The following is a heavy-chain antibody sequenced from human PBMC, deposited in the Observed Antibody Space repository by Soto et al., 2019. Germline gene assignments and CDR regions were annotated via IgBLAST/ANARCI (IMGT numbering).Heavy chain of an antibody. V-gene: IGHV3-30*18. J-gene: IGHJ6*03. D-gene: IGHD4-17*01. CDR1: GFTFSSYG. Sequence: GGSLRLSCAASGFTFSSYGMHWVRQAPGKGLEWVAVISYDGSNKYYADSVKGRFTISRDNSKNTLYLQMNSLRAEDTAVYYCAKDLRWTPLRGYYYYYMDVWGKGTTVTVSS. CDR3: AKDLRWTPLRGYYYYYMDV. CDR2: ISYDGSNK.